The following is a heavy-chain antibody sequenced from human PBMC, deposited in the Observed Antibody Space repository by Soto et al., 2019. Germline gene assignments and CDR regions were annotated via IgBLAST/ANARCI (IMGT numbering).Heavy chain of an antibody. CDR1: GFTFTSSA. V-gene: IGHV1-58*01. Sequence: GASVKVSCKASGFTFTSSAVQWVRQARGQRLEWIGWIVVGSGNTNYAQKFQERVTITRDMSTSTAYMEPSSLRSEDTAVYYCAADAYYYDSSGYLDAFDIWGQGTMVTVSS. CDR3: AADAYYYDSSGYLDAFDI. CDR2: IVVGSGNT. J-gene: IGHJ3*02. D-gene: IGHD3-22*01.